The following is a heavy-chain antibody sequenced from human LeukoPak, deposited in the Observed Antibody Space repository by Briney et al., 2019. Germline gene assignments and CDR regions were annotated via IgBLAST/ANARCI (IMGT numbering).Heavy chain of an antibody. J-gene: IGHJ4*02. CDR2: IYPADSNT. CDR1: GYSFPNYW. Sequence: GESLKISCKGFGYSFPNYWVGWVRQMPGKGLEWMGIIYPADSNTIYSPAFQGQVTISADKSTNTAYLQWSSLKASDTATYYCARNAIGVSSKFLEWLFPQYYFDYWGQGTLVTVSS. V-gene: IGHV5-51*01. D-gene: IGHD3-3*01. CDR3: ARNAIGVSSKFLEWLFPQYYFDY.